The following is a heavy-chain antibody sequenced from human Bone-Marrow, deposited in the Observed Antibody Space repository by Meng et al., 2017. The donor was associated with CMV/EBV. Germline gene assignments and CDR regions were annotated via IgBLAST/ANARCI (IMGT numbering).Heavy chain of an antibody. CDR2: IFHSGST. J-gene: IGHJ6*01. D-gene: IGHD4-11*01. CDR1: GYSISSGYY. Sequence: SETLSLTCTVSGYSISSGYYWGWIRQPPGKGLEWIGSIFHSGSTYYNPSLKSRVTISVDTSKNQFSLKLRSVTAADTAVYYCASLPLYSNPPANYYYGMDVWGQGTTVTGYS. CDR3: ASLPLYSNPPANYYYGMDV. V-gene: IGHV4-38-2*02.